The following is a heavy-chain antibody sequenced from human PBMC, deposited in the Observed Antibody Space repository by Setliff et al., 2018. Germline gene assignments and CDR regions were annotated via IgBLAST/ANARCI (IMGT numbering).Heavy chain of an antibody. CDR3: ARGSSSLNWFDP. CDR2: IYPRDSDV. Sequence: GESLKISCKGSGYSFTTYWIAWVRQMPGKGLEWMGIIYPRDSDVRYSPSFQGQVTISADRSINTAYLQWSSLKASDTAMYYCARGSSSLNWFDPWGQGTLVTVSS. D-gene: IGHD6-13*01. CDR1: GYSFTTYW. V-gene: IGHV5-51*01. J-gene: IGHJ5*02.